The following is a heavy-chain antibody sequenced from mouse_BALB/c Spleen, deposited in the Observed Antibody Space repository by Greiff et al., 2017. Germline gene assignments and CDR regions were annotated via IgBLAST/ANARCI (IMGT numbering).Heavy chain of an antibody. V-gene: IGHV14-3*02. D-gene: IGHD1-1*01. CDR1: GFNIKDTY. CDR3: ASDGSSPRWYFDV. Sequence: DVQLQESGAELVKPGASVKLSCTASGFNIKDTYMHWVKQRPEQGLEWIGRIDPANGNTKYDPKFQGKATITADTSSNTAYLQLSSLTSEDTAVYYCASDGSSPRWYFDVWGAGTTVTVSS. J-gene: IGHJ1*01. CDR2: IDPANGNT.